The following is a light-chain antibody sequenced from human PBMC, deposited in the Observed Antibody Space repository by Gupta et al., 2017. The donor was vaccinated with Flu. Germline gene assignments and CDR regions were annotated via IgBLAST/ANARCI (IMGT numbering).Light chain of an antibody. J-gene: IGLJ2*01. V-gene: IGLV6-57*01. CDR2: EDN. Sequence: FILTQPHSVSESPGKTVTISCPRSSGNIASNYVQWYQQRPGRSPTPVIYEDNQRPSGVPDRFSGSIDSSSNSASLTISGLKTEDGADYYCQSYDGGYFVAFGGGTKLTVL. CDR3: QSYDGGYFVA. CDR1: SGNIASNY.